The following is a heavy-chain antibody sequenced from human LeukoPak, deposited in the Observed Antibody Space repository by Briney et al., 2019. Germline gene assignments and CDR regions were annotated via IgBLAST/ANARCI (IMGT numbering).Heavy chain of an antibody. J-gene: IGHJ4*02. D-gene: IGHD6-13*01. CDR1: RFTFNDYG. V-gene: IGHV3-66*01. CDR2: IYSGGRT. CDR3: ARAGPSSSWHQFDY. Sequence: GGSLRLSCAASRFTFNDYGMSWVRQAPGKGLEWVSVIYSGGRTYYADSVKGRFTISRDNSKNTLYLQMNRLRAEDTAVYYCARAGPSSSWHQFDYWGQGTLVTVSS.